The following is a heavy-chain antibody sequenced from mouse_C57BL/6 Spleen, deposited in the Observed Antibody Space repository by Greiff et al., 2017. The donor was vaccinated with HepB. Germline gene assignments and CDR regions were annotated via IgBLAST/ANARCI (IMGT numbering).Heavy chain of an antibody. CDR1: GFSLTSYG. CDR2: IWSGGST. V-gene: IGHV2-2*01. CDR3: ARNEDGNPYYYAMDY. J-gene: IGHJ4*01. Sequence: QVQLKQSGPGLVQPSQSLSITCTVSGFSLTSYGVHWVRQSPGKGLEWLGVIWSGGSTDYNAAFISRLSISKDNSKSQVFFKMNSLQADDTAIYYCARNEDGNPYYYAMDYWGQGTSVTVSS. D-gene: IGHD2-1*01.